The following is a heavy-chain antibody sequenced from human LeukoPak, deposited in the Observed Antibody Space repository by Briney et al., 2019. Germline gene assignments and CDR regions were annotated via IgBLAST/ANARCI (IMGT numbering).Heavy chain of an antibody. CDR1: GYTLTELS. V-gene: IGHV1-24*01. CDR3: ATGPKGSSGYNWFDP. J-gene: IGHJ5*02. D-gene: IGHD6-19*01. Sequence: ASVKVSCKVSGYTLTELSMHWVRQAPGKGLEWMGGFDPEDGETIYAQKFQGRVTMTEDTSTDTAYMELSSLRSEDTAVYYCATGPKGSSGYNWFDPWAREPWSPSPQ. CDR2: FDPEDGET.